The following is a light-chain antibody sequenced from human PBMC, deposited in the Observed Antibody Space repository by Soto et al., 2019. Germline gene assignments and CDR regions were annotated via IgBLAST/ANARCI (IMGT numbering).Light chain of an antibody. CDR3: QDYRPYSWT. Sequence: DIQMSHSPSTLSALLNVTVTIXFRASESISSWLAWYQEKPGKAPNLLIYDASSLESGVPSRFSGSGSGTEFTLTISSLQPDDFATDYCQDYRPYSWTFGQGGMVDIK. J-gene: IGKJ1*01. CDR1: ESISSW. CDR2: DAS. V-gene: IGKV1-5*01.